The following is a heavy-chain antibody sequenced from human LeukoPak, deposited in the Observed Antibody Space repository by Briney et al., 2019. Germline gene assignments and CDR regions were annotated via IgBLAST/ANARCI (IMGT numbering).Heavy chain of an antibody. CDR1: GYTFTSYG. V-gene: IGHV1-18*01. J-gene: IGHJ4*02. Sequence: ASVKVSCKASGYTFTSYGISWVRQAPGQGLEWMRWISAYNGNTNYAQKLQGRVTVTRDTSTTTVHMELRGLRSEDTAVYYCARDQEGFDYWGQGTVVTVSS. CDR3: ARDQEGFDY. CDR2: ISAYNGNT.